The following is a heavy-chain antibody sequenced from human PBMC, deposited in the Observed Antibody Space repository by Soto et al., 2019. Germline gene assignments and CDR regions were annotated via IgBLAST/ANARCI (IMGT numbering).Heavy chain of an antibody. V-gene: IGHV1-3*01. CDR1: GYTFTSYA. CDR3: AREVSPHFGVVIIWFDP. Sequence: QVQLVQSGAEVKKPGASVKVSCKASGYTFTSYAMHWVRQAPGQRLEWMGWINAGNGNTKYSQKFQGRVTITRDTSASTAYMELSSLRSEDTAVYYCAREVSPHFGVVIIWFDPWGQGTLVTVSS. J-gene: IGHJ5*02. D-gene: IGHD3-3*01. CDR2: INAGNGNT.